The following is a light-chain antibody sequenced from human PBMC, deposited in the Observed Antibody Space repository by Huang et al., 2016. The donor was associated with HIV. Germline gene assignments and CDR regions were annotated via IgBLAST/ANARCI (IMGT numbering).Light chain of an antibody. J-gene: IGKJ5*01. Sequence: EIVLTQSPATLSLSPGQRATLSCRASQSIKSYLAWYHKKPAQAPRLLIYEASNRATGNPARFSGSGSGTDFTLTISSLEPEDFAVYYCQQRSNWPITFGQGTRLEIK. CDR2: EAS. CDR3: QQRSNWPIT. V-gene: IGKV3-11*01. CDR1: QSIKSY.